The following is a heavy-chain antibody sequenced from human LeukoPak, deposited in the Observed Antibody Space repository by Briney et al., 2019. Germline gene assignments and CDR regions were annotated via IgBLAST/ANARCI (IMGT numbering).Heavy chain of an antibody. CDR2: IYYSGSP. J-gene: IGHJ4*02. D-gene: IGHD6-19*01. CDR1: GDSIASGKY. V-gene: IGHV4-31*03. CDR3: ATEGYSSGWYRY. Sequence: SETLSLTCTVSGDSIASGKYWTWIRQHSGKGLEWFGYIYYSGSPYYNPSLKTRLAISVDTSKHHFSLRLTSVTAADTAVYYCATEGYSSGWYRYWGQGTLVTVSS.